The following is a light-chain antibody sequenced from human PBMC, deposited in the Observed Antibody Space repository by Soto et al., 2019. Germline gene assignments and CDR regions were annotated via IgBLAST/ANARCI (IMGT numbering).Light chain of an antibody. V-gene: IGLV2-14*02. CDR3: CSYTTSNTRQIV. Sequence: QSVVTQPASLSGAPGQSITISCTGTSREVGSYNLVSWYQQHPGKAPKLIIYEDSKRPSGVSNRFSGSKSGNTASLTISGLQAEDEADYYCCSYTTSNTRQIVFGTGTKVTVL. CDR1: SREVGSYNL. J-gene: IGLJ1*01. CDR2: EDS.